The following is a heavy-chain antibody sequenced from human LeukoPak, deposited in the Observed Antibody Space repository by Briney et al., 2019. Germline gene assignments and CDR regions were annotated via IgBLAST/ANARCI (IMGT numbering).Heavy chain of an antibody. D-gene: IGHD2-2*01. Sequence: RASVKVSCKASGYTFTSYYMHWVRQAPGQGLEWMGITNPSGGSTSYAQKFEGRVTMTRDTSTSTVYMELSSLGSEDTAVYYCARDYCSSTSCPDYWGQGTLVTVSS. CDR2: TNPSGGST. CDR3: ARDYCSSTSCPDY. J-gene: IGHJ4*02. CDR1: GYTFTSYY. V-gene: IGHV1-46*01.